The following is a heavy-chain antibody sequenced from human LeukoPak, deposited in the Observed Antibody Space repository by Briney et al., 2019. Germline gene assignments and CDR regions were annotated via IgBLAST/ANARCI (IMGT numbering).Heavy chain of an antibody. J-gene: IGHJ4*02. D-gene: IGHD1-26*01. CDR2: ISYDGSYK. CDR3: ARARLQWEVRYPRFDS. CDR1: GFAFSTYA. Sequence: GGSLRLSCSASGFAFSTYALHWVRQAPGKGLEWVAVISYDGSYKDYGDPVKGRFTLSRDNSKSTVFLEMSSLRAEDTAVYHCARARLQWEVRYPRFDSWGQGTLVTVSS. V-gene: IGHV3-30*03.